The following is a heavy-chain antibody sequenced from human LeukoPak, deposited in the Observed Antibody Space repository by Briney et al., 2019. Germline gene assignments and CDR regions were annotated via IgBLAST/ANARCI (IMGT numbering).Heavy chain of an antibody. CDR1: GITFSRYG. CDR2: IRYDGSDK. D-gene: IGHD6-13*01. Sequence: GGSLRLSCEASGITFSRYGMQWVRQAPGKGLEWVTFIRYDGSDKYYADSVKGRFTTSRDNSKNTLYLQMNSLRAEDAAVYYCARDSSWHVPVPENPVAFDYWGQGTLVTVSS. J-gene: IGHJ4*02. CDR3: ARDSSWHVPVPENPVAFDY. V-gene: IGHV3-30*02.